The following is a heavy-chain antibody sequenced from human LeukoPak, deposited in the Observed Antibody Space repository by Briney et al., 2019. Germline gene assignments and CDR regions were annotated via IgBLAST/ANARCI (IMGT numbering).Heavy chain of an antibody. CDR2: IYYSGST. J-gene: IGHJ3*02. CDR3: ASLTTADAFDI. CDR1: GGSISSYY. V-gene: IGHV4-59*01. Sequence: SQTLSLTCTVSGGSISSYYWSWIRQPPGKGLEWIGYIYYSGSTNYNPSLKSRVTISVDTSKNQFSLKLSSVTAADTAVYYCASLTTADAFDIWGQGTMVTVSS. D-gene: IGHD3-22*01.